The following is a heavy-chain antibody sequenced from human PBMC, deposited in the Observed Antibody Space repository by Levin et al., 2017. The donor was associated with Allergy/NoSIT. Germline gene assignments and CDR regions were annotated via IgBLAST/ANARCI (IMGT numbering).Heavy chain of an antibody. CDR2: IYLSGST. CDR1: GGSISSGGYS. V-gene: IGHV4-30-2*01. J-gene: IGHJ4*02. Sequence: SETLSLTCAVSGGSISSGGYSWSWIRQPPGKGLEWTVNIYLSGSTNDNPSLKSRVTMSVDRSKNQFSLKLSYVTAADTAVYYCARVAGYSYGYYFDYWGQGTLVTVSS. D-gene: IGHD5-18*01. CDR3: ARVAGYSYGYYFDY.